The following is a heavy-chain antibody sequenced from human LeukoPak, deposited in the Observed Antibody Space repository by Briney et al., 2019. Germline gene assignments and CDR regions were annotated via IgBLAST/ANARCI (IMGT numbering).Heavy chain of an antibody. Sequence: ASVKVSCKASGYTFTSYYMHWVRQAPGQGLEWMGIINPSGGSTSYAQKFQGRVTMTRDTSTSTVYMELSSLRSEDTAVYYCARVSEAEYDYVWGSYRYTYLGAFDIWGQGTMVTVSS. CDR2: INPSGGST. CDR1: GYTFTSYY. CDR3: ARVSEAEYDYVWGSYRYTYLGAFDI. V-gene: IGHV1-46*01. D-gene: IGHD3-16*02. J-gene: IGHJ3*02.